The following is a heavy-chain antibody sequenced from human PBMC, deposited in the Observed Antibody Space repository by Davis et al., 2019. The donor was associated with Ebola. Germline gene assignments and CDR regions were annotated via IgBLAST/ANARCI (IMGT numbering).Heavy chain of an antibody. CDR3: ARADSSGYSWFDP. J-gene: IGHJ5*02. CDR2: IYHSGST. Sequence: SETLSLTCAVPGGSISSSNWWSWVRQPPGKGLEWIGEIYHSGSTNYNPSLKSRVTISVDKSKNQFSLKLSSVTAADTAVYYCARADSSGYSWFDPWGQGTLVTVSS. D-gene: IGHD3-22*01. V-gene: IGHV4-4*02. CDR1: GGSISSSNW.